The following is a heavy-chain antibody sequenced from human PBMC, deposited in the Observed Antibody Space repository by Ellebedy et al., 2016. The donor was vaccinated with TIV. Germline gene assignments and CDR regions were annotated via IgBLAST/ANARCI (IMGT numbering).Heavy chain of an antibody. CDR2: LYVEGGTT. D-gene: IGHD4-23*01. J-gene: IGHJ2*01. CDR3: ARDGGTPVRDWYFDL. V-gene: IGHV3-74*01. Sequence: GESLKISCAVSGFSLNDYSIHWVRQAPGKGLVWVSRLYVEGGTTDYADSVRGRLTISRDDAVNTLYLQMNALTAGDTAVYYCARDGGTPVRDWYFDLWGRGTLVTVSS. CDR1: GFSLNDYS.